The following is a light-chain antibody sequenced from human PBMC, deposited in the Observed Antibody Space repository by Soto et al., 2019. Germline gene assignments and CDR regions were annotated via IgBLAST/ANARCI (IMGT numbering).Light chain of an antibody. J-gene: IGKJ1*01. Sequence: DIVMTQSPLSLPVTPGEPASISCRSSQSLLHSNGYNSLDWYLQKPGQSPQLLIYLGSNRASGVPDRCSGSGSGTDFTLKISRVEAEDVGVYYCMQALQTPWTFGQGTKVEIK. CDR2: LGS. CDR1: QSLLHSNGYNS. CDR3: MQALQTPWT. V-gene: IGKV2-28*01.